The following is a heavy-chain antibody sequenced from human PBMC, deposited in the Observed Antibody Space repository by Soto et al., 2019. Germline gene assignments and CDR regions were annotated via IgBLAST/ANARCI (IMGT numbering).Heavy chain of an antibody. CDR1: GFTFSSYG. Sequence: PGGSLRLSCAASGFTFSSYGMHWVRQAPGKGLEWVAVISYDGSNKYYADSVKGRFTISRDNSKNTLYLQMNSLRAEDTAVYYCAKDLYSNSTYYGMDVWGQGTTVTISS. J-gene: IGHJ6*02. CDR3: AKDLYSNSTYYGMDV. D-gene: IGHD4-4*01. V-gene: IGHV3-30*18. CDR2: ISYDGSNK.